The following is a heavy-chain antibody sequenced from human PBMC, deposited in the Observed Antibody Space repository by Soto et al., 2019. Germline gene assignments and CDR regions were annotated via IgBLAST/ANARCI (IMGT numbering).Heavy chain of an antibody. CDR3: AREAPFFFSSSCPQFYDIDV. CDR1: GYRFTGYG. D-gene: IGHD3-3*02. CDR2: INPKSGAT. Sequence: ASVKVSCKASGYRFTGYGLHWVRQAPGQGLQWMGWINPKSGATDYAQKFQGRVVITADEITNTAYMELNSLRFDDTAVYYCAREAPFFFSSSCPQFYDIDVRGQRTTV. J-gene: IGHJ6*02. V-gene: IGHV1-2*02.